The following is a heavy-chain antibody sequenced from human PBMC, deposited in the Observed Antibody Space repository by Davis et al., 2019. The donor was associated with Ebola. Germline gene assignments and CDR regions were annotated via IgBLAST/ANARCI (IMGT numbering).Heavy chain of an antibody. V-gene: IGHV1-58*01. CDR3: ARVDMGGDYNWFDP. D-gene: IGHD4-17*01. CDR2: IVVGSGNT. J-gene: IGHJ5*02. CDR1: GFTFTSSA. Sequence: SVKVSCKASGFTFTSSAVQWVRQARGQRLEWIGWIVVGSGNTNYAQKFQERVTITRDMSTSTAYMELSSLRSEDTAVYYCARVDMGGDYNWFDPWGQGTLVTISS.